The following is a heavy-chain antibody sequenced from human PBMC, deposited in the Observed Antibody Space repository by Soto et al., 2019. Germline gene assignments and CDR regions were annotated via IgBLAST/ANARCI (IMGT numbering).Heavy chain of an antibody. CDR3: ATDREAHNAVWYAFDF. V-gene: IGHV3-23*01. D-gene: IGHD2-21*01. Sequence: EMQLLQSGGGRVQPGGSLTLSCTASGFIFSDSAMSWVRQAPGRGLVWGAVIGGGDDHSYTPASVRGRFSASRDNSKSTVFLQMHSRRADDTALYFCATDREAHNAVWYAFDFWGQGT. J-gene: IGHJ3*01. CDR1: GFIFSDSA. CDR2: IGGGDDHS.